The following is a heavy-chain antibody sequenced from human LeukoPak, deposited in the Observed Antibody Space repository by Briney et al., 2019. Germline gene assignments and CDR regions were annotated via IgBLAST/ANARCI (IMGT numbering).Heavy chain of an antibody. CDR1: GGSISSGTYY. Sequence: SETLSLTCIVSGGSISSGTYYWGWIRQPPGEGLEWIGTIYYSGSTYYNPSLKSRVTISVDTSKNQFSLKLSSVTAADTAVYYCARVGYYYDSSGHRYYYYGMDVWGQGTTVTVSS. CDR2: IYYSGST. CDR3: ARVGYYYDSSGHRYYYYGMDV. V-gene: IGHV4-39*07. D-gene: IGHD3-22*01. J-gene: IGHJ6*02.